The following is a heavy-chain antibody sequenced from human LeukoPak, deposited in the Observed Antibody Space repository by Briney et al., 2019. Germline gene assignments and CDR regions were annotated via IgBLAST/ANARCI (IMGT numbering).Heavy chain of an antibody. D-gene: IGHD1-26*01. CDR2: IIPIFGTA. V-gene: IGHV1-69*05. CDR1: GGTFSSYA. J-gene: IGHJ4*02. CDR3: ARAPSGSVLNGGRYFDY. Sequence: GASVKVSCKASGGTFSSYAISWVRQAPGQGLEWMGGIIPIFGTANYAQKFQGRVTMTRDTSITTACVELSGLRSDDTAVYYCARAPSGSVLNGGRYFDYWGQGTLVTVSS.